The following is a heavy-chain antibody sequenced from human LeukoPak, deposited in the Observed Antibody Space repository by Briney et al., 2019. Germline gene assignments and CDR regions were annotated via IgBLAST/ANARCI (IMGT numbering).Heavy chain of an antibody. CDR1: GGTFISFA. Sequence: SVKVSCKASGGTFISFALSWVRQAPGQGLEWMGGSIPIFGTANYAQKFQGRVTIYSDASTSTDYMELSSLRSEDTAVYYCARDVRVKQQLTIRGSDYFYYMDVWGNGTTVIVSS. D-gene: IGHD6-13*01. J-gene: IGHJ6*03. CDR3: ARDVRVKQQLTIRGSDYFYYMDV. V-gene: IGHV1-69*13. CDR2: SIPIFGTA.